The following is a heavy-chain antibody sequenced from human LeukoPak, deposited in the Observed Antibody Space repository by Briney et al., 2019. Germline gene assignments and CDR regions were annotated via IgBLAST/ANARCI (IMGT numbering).Heavy chain of an antibody. V-gene: IGHV3-21*04. D-gene: IGHD6-6*01. CDR2: ITSSSTYI. Sequence: PGGSLRLSCAASGFTFSSFSMNWVRQAPGKGLEWVSFITSSSTYIYYADSVKGRFTISRDNAKNSLDLQMNSLRAEDTAVYYCAKDHSSSSPSSDYWGQGTLVTVSS. J-gene: IGHJ4*02. CDR3: AKDHSSSSPSSDY. CDR1: GFTFSSFS.